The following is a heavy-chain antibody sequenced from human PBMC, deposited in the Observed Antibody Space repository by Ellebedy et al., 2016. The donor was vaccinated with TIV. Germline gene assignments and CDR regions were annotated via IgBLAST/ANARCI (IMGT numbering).Heavy chain of an antibody. D-gene: IGHD2-2*03. V-gene: IGHV3-48*02. J-gene: IGHJ4*02. CDR3: ARAWTMDY. CDR2: INSGSNKI. Sequence: PGGSLRLSCAASGLPFSTYNMNWVRQAPGKGLEWVSFINSGSNKINYADSVKGRFTISRDDAKNSLYLQMSSLRDEDTAVYYCARAWTMDYWGQGTLVTVSS. CDR1: GLPFSTYN.